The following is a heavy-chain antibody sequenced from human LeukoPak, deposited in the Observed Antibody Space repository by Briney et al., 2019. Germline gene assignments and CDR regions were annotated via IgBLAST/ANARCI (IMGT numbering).Heavy chain of an antibody. D-gene: IGHD1-26*01. Sequence: GASVRVSCKASGYTFTGYYMHWVRQAPGKGLEWRGWINPNSGGTNYAQKFQGRVTMTRDTSISTGYMELSRLRSDDTAVYYCARARLVGATNWFDPWGQGTLVTVPS. CDR2: INPNSGGT. CDR3: ARARLVGATNWFDP. V-gene: IGHV1-2*02. J-gene: IGHJ5*02. CDR1: GYTFTGYY.